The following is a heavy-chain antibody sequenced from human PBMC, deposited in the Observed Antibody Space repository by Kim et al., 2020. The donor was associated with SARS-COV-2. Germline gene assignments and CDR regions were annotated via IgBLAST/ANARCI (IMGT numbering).Heavy chain of an antibody. D-gene: IGHD3-10*01. Sequence: DSVKGRFTISVDNSKNTLYRQMNSLRAEDTAVYYCASSFGSGSYYTPFDYWGQGTLVTVSS. J-gene: IGHJ4*02. V-gene: IGHV3-30*01. CDR3: ASSFGSGSYYTPFDY.